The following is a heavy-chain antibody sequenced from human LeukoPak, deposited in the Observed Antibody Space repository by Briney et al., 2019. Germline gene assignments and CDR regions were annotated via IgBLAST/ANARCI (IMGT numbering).Heavy chain of an antibody. CDR1: GGSISSYS. D-gene: IGHD3-22*01. CDR3: ANAYYDSSGSDAFDI. Sequence: PSETLSLTCTVSGGSISSYSWAWIRQPAGKGLEWIGRIYTSGSTNYNPSLKSRVTISVDTSKNQFSLKLSSVTVADTAVYYCANAYYDSSGSDAFDIWGQGTMVTVSS. J-gene: IGHJ3*02. CDR2: IYTSGST. V-gene: IGHV4-4*07.